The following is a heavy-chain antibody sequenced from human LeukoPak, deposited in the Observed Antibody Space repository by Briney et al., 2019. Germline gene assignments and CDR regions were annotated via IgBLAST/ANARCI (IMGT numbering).Heavy chain of an antibody. D-gene: IGHD4-23*01. Sequence: GGSLRLSCAASGFTFSSYAMSWVRQAPGKGLEWVSSASGSGGSTYYADSVKGRFTISRDNSKSTLYLHMNSLRAEDTAVYYCAKDLGSVVTPPSLDYWGQGTLVTVSS. CDR3: AKDLGSVVTPPSLDY. CDR1: GFTFSSYA. CDR2: ASGSGGST. J-gene: IGHJ4*02. V-gene: IGHV3-23*01.